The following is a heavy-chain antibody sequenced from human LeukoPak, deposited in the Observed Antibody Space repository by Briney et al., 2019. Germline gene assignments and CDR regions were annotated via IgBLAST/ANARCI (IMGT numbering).Heavy chain of an antibody. J-gene: IGHJ4*02. CDR3: ARMWAGGDFDY. Sequence: ASVTVYCKASGYTFTSYDINWVRQATGQGLEWMGWMNPNSGNTGYAQKFQGRATITTNTSISTAYMELSSLRSEDTAVYSCARMWAGGDFDYWGQGTLVTVSS. CDR2: MNPNSGNT. V-gene: IGHV1-8*03. D-gene: IGHD3-16*01. CDR1: GYTFTSYD.